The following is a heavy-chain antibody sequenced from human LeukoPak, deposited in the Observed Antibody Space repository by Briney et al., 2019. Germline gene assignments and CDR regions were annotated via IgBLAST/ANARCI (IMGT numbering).Heavy chain of an antibody. V-gene: IGHV4-34*01. Sequence: SETLSLTCAVYGRSFSGYYMSWIRQPPRKGMEWIWEINHSGSTNYNPSLKSRVTISVDTSKKQFSLKLRSVTAAEKAVYYCGRVHVKLWFGEGYNYCGEGTLVTVSS. CDR3: GRVHVKLWFGEGYNY. D-gene: IGHD3-10*01. CDR2: INHSGST. CDR1: GRSFSGYY. J-gene: IGHJ4*02.